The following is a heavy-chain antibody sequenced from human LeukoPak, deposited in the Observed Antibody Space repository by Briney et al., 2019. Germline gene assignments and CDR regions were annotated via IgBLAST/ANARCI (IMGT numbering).Heavy chain of an antibody. CDR2: INHSGST. CDR3: AYIARYYFDY. Sequence: SETLSLTCTVSGGSISSYYWSWIRQPPGKGLEWIGEINHSGSTNYNPSLKSRVTISVDTSKNQFSLKLSSVTAADTAVYYCAYIARYYFDYWGQGTLVTVSS. CDR1: GGSISSYY. D-gene: IGHD2-15*01. J-gene: IGHJ4*02. V-gene: IGHV4-34*01.